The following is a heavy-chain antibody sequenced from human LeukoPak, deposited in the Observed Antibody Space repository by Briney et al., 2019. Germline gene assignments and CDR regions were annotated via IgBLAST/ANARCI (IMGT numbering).Heavy chain of an antibody. CDR2: ISSSSSYI. CDR1: GFTFSSYS. J-gene: IGHJ5*02. V-gene: IGHV3-21*01. Sequence: PGGSLRLSCAASGFTFSSYSMNWVRQAPGKGLEWVSSISSSSSYIYYADSVKGRFTISRDNAKNSLYLQMNSLRAEDTAVYYCARDEGPAEGPFDPWGQGTLVTVSS. D-gene: IGHD2-2*01. CDR3: ARDEGPAEGPFDP.